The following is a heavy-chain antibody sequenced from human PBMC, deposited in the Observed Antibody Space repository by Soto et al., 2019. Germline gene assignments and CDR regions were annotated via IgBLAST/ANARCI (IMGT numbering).Heavy chain of an antibody. CDR2: IYYSGST. CDR1: GGSIRSGGYY. J-gene: IGHJ6*02. V-gene: IGHV4-31*03. Sequence: QVQLQESGPGLVKPSQTLSLTCTVYGGSIRSGGYYWSWIRQHPGKGLEWIGYIYYSGSTYYNPYRKSRVTISVDTSKNQFSLKLSSVTAADTAVYYCARGWDVVVPAAITHYYYGMDVWGQWTTVTVSS. D-gene: IGHD2-2*01. CDR3: ARGWDVVVPAAITHYYYGMDV.